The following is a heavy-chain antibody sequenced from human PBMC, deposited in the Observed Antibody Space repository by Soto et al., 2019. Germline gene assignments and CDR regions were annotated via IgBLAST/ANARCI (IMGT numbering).Heavy chain of an antibody. CDR1: GFTFSTYS. D-gene: IGHD6-19*01. Sequence: GGSLRLSCIASGFTFSTYSINWVRQAPGKGLEWVSYISSSGSTIYYADAVRGRFTISRDNAKNSLYLQMNSLRDEDTALYYCARDTDDSSGWLNWFDPWGQGTLVTVSS. J-gene: IGHJ5*02. V-gene: IGHV3-48*02. CDR2: ISSSGSTI. CDR3: ARDTDDSSGWLNWFDP.